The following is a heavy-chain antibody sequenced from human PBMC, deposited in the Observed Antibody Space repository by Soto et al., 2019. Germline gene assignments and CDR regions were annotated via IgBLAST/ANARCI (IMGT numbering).Heavy chain of an antibody. CDR2: MYYSGCT. V-gene: IGHV4-59*08. CDR1: GGSISSYY. CDR3: ARRYGDAFDI. D-gene: IGHD4-17*01. Sequence: QVQLQESGPGLVKPSETLSLTCTVSGGSISSYYWSWIRQPPGKGLEWVGYMYYSGCTNYNRSLKSRVTISVDTSKNQFSLKLSSVTAADTAVYYCARRYGDAFDIWGQGTMVSVSS. J-gene: IGHJ3*02.